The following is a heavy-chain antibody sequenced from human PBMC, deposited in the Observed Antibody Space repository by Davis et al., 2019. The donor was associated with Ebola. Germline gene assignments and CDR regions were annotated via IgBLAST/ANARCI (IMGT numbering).Heavy chain of an antibody. CDR2: ISGSGGST. CDR1: GFTFSNYA. Sequence: GESLKISCAASGFTFSNYAMSWVRQAPGKGLEWVSAISGSGGSTYYADSVKGRFTISRDNSKNTLYLQMNSLRAEDTAVYYCAKGPGYYDSSGYYSDAFDIWGQGTMVTVSS. V-gene: IGHV3-23*01. J-gene: IGHJ3*02. D-gene: IGHD3-22*01. CDR3: AKGPGYYDSSGYYSDAFDI.